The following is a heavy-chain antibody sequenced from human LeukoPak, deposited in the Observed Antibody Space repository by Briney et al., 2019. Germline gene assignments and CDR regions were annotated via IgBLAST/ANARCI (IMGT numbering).Heavy chain of an antibody. Sequence: GRSLRLSCAASGFTFSSYGMHWDRQAPDKGLEWVAVISVDGRDTHYADSVKGRFTISRDNSKNTVYLQMNSLRAEDTALYYCARDISGSANYYFDYWGQGTLVTVSS. D-gene: IGHD3-10*01. V-gene: IGHV3-30*19. CDR1: GFTFSSYG. CDR3: ARDISGSANYYFDY. J-gene: IGHJ4*02. CDR2: ISVDGRDT.